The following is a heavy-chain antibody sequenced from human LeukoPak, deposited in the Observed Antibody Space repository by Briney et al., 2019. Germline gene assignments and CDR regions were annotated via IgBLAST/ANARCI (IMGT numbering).Heavy chain of an antibody. J-gene: IGHJ4*02. Sequence: TGRSLRLSCAASGFTFSSYGMHWVRQAPGKGLEWVAVIWYDGSNKYYADSVKGRFTISRDNSKNTLYLQMNSLRAEDTAVYYCARDRDHYYGSGSYGYWGQGTLVTVSS. CDR3: ARDRDHYYGSGSYGY. CDR1: GFTFSSYG. CDR2: IWYDGSNK. V-gene: IGHV3-33*01. D-gene: IGHD3-10*01.